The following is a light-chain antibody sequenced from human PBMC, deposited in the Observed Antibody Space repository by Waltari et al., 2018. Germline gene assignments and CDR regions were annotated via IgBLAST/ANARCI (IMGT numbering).Light chain of an antibody. CDR2: AAS. CDR3: QQSYTTLLT. J-gene: IGKJ4*01. CDR1: QSISIY. Sequence: DIQMTQSPSSLSAPVGDRVTITCRASQSISIYLNWYQQRPGKAPKLLIYAASTLQSGVPSRFSGGGSGTDFTLTISSLQPEDFATYYCQQSYTTLLTFGGGTNVDI. V-gene: IGKV1-39*01.